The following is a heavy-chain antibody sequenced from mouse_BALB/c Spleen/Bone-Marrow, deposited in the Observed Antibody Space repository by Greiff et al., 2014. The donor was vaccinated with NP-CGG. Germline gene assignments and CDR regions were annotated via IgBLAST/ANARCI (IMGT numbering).Heavy chain of an antibody. V-gene: IGHV14-3*02. CDR1: GFNIKDTY. CDR3: ATYYYGSSWGFAY. J-gene: IGHJ3*01. D-gene: IGHD1-1*01. CDR2: IGPANGNT. Sequence: VQLQQPGAELVKPGASVKLSCTASGFNIKDTYMHWVKQRPEQGLEWIGRIGPANGNTKYDPKFQGKATITADTSSNTAYLQLSSLTSEDTAVYYCATYYYGSSWGFAYWGQGTLVTVSA.